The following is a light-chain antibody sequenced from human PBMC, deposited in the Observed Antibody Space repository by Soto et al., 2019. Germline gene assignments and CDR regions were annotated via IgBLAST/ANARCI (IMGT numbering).Light chain of an antibody. Sequence: QTVVTQPASVSGSPGQSITISCTGTSSDVGGYNYVSWYQQHPGKAPKLMIYEVTNRPSGVSNRFSGSKSGNTASLTISGLQAEDEADYYCNSYATGSTWVFGGGTKVTVL. CDR2: EVT. CDR1: SSDVGGYNY. CDR3: NSYATGSTWV. V-gene: IGLV2-14*01. J-gene: IGLJ3*02.